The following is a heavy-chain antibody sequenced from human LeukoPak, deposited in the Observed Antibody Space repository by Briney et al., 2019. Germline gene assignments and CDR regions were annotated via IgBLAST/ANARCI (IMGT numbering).Heavy chain of an antibody. D-gene: IGHD1-26*01. CDR1: GFTVSNNY. V-gene: IGHV3-53*01. J-gene: IGHJ4*02. CDR2: IYSGGST. CDR3: ARDIVAAGLFLDY. Sequence: GGSLRLSCAASGFTVSNNYMSWVRQAPGKGLEWVSVIYSGGSTYYAESVKGRFTISRDNAKNSLYLQMNSLRADDTAVYYCARDIVAAGLFLDYWGQGTPVTVSS.